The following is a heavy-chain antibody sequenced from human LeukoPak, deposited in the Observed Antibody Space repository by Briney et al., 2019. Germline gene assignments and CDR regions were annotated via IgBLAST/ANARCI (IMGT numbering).Heavy chain of an antibody. CDR2: IKQDGSEK. CDR3: ARDGGVVTLDY. CDR1: GFTFSSYW. D-gene: IGHD4-23*01. J-gene: IGHJ4*02. Sequence: VGSLRLSCAASGFTFSSYWMSWVRQAPGKGLEWVANIKQDGSEKYYVDSVKGRLTISRDNAKNSLYLQMNSLRAEDTAVYYCARDGGVVTLDYWGQGTLVTVSS. V-gene: IGHV3-7*01.